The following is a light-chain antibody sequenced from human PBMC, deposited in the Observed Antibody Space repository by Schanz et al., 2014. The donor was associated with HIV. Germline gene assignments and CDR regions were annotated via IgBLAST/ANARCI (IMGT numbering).Light chain of an antibody. J-gene: IGLJ3*02. CDR3: ATWDDSLSGRV. Sequence: QSVLTQPASASATPGQRVTISCSGFSSKIGSNYVYWYQYLPGTVPKLLIYRTNQRPSGVPDRFSGSRSGTSASLAISGVRSEDEANYYCATWDDSLSGRVFGGGTKLTVL. V-gene: IGLV1-47*01. CDR2: RTN. CDR1: SSKIGSNY.